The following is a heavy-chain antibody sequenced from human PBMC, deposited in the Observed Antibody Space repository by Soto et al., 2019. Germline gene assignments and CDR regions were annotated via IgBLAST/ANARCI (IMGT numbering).Heavy chain of an antibody. V-gene: IGHV3-66*01. J-gene: IGHJ3*02. Sequence: EVQLVESGGGLVQPGGSLRLSCTASGFIVSDTYVNWVRQAPGKGLEWVSDISNRGDTHYADSVRGRFSLSRDISDNTLHHHMNNLGVEDTAVYYGAREPRYCRGGSCLITGDAYDICGQGTMVTVSS. CDR2: ISNRGDT. D-gene: IGHD2-15*01. CDR3: AREPRYCRGGSCLITGDAYDI. CDR1: GFIVSDTY.